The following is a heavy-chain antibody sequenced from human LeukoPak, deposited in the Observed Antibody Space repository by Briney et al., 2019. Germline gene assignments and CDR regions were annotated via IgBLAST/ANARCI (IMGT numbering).Heavy chain of an antibody. V-gene: IGHV4-59*13. D-gene: IGHD6-6*01. CDR2: IYHSGST. Sequence: PSETLSLTCAVYGGSFSGYYWNWIRQPPGKGLEWIGNIYHSGSTNYNPSLQSRVTISVDTSKNQFSLNLNSVTAADTAVYYCARGGAARLHFQNWGQGTLVTVSS. CDR3: ARGGAARLHFQN. CDR1: GGSFSGYY. J-gene: IGHJ1*01.